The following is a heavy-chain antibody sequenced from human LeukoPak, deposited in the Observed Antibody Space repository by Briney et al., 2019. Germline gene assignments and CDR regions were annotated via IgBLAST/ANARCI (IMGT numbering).Heavy chain of an antibody. V-gene: IGHV3-21*01. D-gene: IGHD6-25*01. CDR1: GFTFTDYS. CDR3: ARDGSGFYYYYYMDV. Sequence: GGSLRLSCAASGFTFTDYSMTWGRQAPGKGLEWVSSISTLSTYTFYSDSVKGRFTISRDNRKNTLYLQMSSLSAEDTAVYYCARDGSGFYYYYYMDVWGRGTAVTVSS. J-gene: IGHJ6*03. CDR2: ISTLSTYT.